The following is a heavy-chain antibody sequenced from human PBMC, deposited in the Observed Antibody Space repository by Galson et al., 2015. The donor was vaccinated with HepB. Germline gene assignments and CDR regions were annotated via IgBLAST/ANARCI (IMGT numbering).Heavy chain of an antibody. D-gene: IGHD2-21*02. CDR2: TYYRSKWYN. Sequence: CAISGDSVSSNSAAWNWIRQSPSRGLEWLGRTYYRSKWYNDYAVSVKSRITINPDTSKNQFSLQLNSVTAADTAVYYCARVGDPARLLWYFDLWGRGTLVTVSS. J-gene: IGHJ2*01. CDR1: GDSVSSNSAA. V-gene: IGHV6-1*01. CDR3: ARVGDPARLLWYFDL.